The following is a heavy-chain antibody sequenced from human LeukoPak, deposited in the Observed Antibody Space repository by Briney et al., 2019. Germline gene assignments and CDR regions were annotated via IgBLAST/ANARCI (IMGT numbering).Heavy chain of an antibody. D-gene: IGHD3-22*01. CDR2: IKGKTDGGTT. Sequence: GGSLRLSCAASGFTFSNAWMSWVRQAPGKGLEWVGRIKGKTDGGTTDYAAPVKGRFTISRDDSKNTLYLQMNSLKTEDTAVYYCTTDLSYYDSSDHLGYWGQGTLVTVSS. CDR3: TTDLSYYDSSDHLGY. CDR1: GFTFSNAW. J-gene: IGHJ4*02. V-gene: IGHV3-15*01.